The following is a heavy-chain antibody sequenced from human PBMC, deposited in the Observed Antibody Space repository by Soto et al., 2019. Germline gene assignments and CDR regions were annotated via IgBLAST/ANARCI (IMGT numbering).Heavy chain of an antibody. CDR3: ARDVQYWWDYATGEYDF. CDR2: ISAYNGNT. Sequence: GAAVKVSCKASGYTFTSYGISWVRQAPGQGLEWMGWISAYNGNTNYAQKLQGRVTMTTDTSTSTAYMELRNLGPDDTAVYYCARDVQYWWDYATGEYDFWGQGPLVTAPQ. J-gene: IGHJ4*02. CDR1: GYTFTSYG. V-gene: IGHV1-18*04. D-gene: IGHD2-8*02.